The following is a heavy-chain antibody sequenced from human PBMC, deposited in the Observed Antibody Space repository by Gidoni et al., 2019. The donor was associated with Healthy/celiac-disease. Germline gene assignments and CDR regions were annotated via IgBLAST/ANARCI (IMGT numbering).Heavy chain of an antibody. V-gene: IGHV3-7*01. D-gene: IGHD6-13*01. J-gene: IGHJ4*02. CDR2: IKQDGSEK. CDR3: ARGRAPRGIAAGYFDY. Sequence: EVQLVESGGGLVQPGGSLRLSCAASGFTFSSYWMSWVRQAPGKGLEWVANIKQDGSEKYYVDSVKGRFTISRDNAKNSLYLQMNSLRAEDTAVYYCARGRAPRGIAAGYFDYWGQGTLVTVSS. CDR1: GFTFSSYW.